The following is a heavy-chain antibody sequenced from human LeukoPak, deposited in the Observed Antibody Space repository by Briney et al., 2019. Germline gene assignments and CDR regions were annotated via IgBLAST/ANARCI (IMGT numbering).Heavy chain of an antibody. CDR1: GFTFSSYA. J-gene: IGHJ6*02. CDR2: ISGSGGST. CDR3: ARDAVLWFGEGYYYYGMDV. D-gene: IGHD3-10*01. Sequence: PGGSLRLSCAASGFTFSSYAMSWVRQAPGKGLEWVSAISGSGGSTYYADSVKGRFTISRDNSKNTLYLQMNSLRAEDTAVYYCARDAVLWFGEGYYYYGMDVWGQGTTVTVSS. V-gene: IGHV3-23*01.